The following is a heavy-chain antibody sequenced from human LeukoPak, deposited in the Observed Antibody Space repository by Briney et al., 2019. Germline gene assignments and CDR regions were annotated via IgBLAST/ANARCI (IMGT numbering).Heavy chain of an antibody. Sequence: QAGGSLRLSCAASGFTFSSYGMHWVRQAPGKGLEWVAVIWYDGSNKYYADSVKGRFTISRDNSKNTLYLQMNSLRAEDTAVYYCARAGVYQNWFDPWGRGTLVTVSS. J-gene: IGHJ5*02. CDR2: IWYDGSNK. CDR3: ARAGVYQNWFDP. V-gene: IGHV3-33*01. D-gene: IGHD2/OR15-2a*01. CDR1: GFTFSSYG.